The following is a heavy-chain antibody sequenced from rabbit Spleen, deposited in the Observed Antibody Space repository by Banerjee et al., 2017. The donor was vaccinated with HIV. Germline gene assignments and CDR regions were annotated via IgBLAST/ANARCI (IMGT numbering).Heavy chain of an antibody. J-gene: IGHJ4*01. V-gene: IGHV1S40*01. Sequence: QSLEESGGDLVKPGASLTLTCTASGFSFSSSDYICWVRQAPGKGLEWIGYIDLVFGSTYYASWVNGRFTISSHNAQNTLYLQLNSLTAADTATYFCVRGASSTGYYSLWGPGTLVTVS. CDR1: GFSFSSSDY. D-gene: IGHD1-1*01. CDR2: IDLVFGST. CDR3: VRGASSTGYYSL.